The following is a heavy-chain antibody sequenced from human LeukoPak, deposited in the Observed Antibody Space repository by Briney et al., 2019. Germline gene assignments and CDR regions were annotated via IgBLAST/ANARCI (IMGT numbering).Heavy chain of an antibody. Sequence: QSGGSLRLSCAASGFTVSSNYMSWVRQAPWKGLEWVSVIYSGGSTYYADSVKGRFTISRDNSKNTLYLQMNSLRAEDTAVYYCARVDMRDLWAFDIWGQGTMVTVSS. V-gene: IGHV3-66*01. CDR2: IYSGGST. J-gene: IGHJ3*02. D-gene: IGHD2-15*01. CDR1: GFTVSSNY. CDR3: ARVDMRDLWAFDI.